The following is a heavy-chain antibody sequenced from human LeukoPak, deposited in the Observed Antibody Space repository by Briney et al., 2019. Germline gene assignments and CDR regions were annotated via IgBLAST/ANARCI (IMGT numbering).Heavy chain of an antibody. CDR3: ARLSVAVVDADY. CDR2: ISNNGGST. V-gene: IGHV3-64*01. Sequence: GGSLRLSCAASGFTFSSYAMHWVRQAPGKGLEYVSAISNNGGSTYYANSVKGRFTISRDNPKNTLYLQMGSLRAEDMAVYYCARLSVAVVDADYWGQGTLVTVSS. CDR1: GFTFSSYA. J-gene: IGHJ4*02. D-gene: IGHD6-19*01.